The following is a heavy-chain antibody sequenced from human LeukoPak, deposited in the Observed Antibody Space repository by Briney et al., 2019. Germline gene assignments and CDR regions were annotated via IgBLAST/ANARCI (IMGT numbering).Heavy chain of an antibody. CDR1: GGSFSGYY. V-gene: IGHV4-34*01. D-gene: IGHD6-13*01. J-gene: IGHJ6*03. CDR3: ARHGVAAAGTSNYYYYYMDV. Sequence: ETLXLTCAVYGGSFSGYYWSWIRQPPGKGLEWIGEINHSGSTNYNPSLKSRVTISVDTSKNQFSLKLSSVTAADTAVYYCARHGVAAAGTSNYYYYYMDVWGKGTTVTVSS. CDR2: INHSGST.